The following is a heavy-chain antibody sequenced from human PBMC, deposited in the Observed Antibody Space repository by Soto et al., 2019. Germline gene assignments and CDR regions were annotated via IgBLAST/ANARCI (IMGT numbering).Heavy chain of an antibody. CDR3: ARWGFLRGYSGYDLLYYYYGMDV. D-gene: IGHD5-12*01. CDR1: GFTFSSYE. Sequence: GGSLRLSCAASGFTFSSYEMNWVRQAPGKGLEWVSYISSSGSTIYYADSVKGRFTISRDNAKNSLYLQMNSLRAEDTAVYYCARWGFLRGYSGYDLLYYYYGMDVWGQGTTVTVSS. V-gene: IGHV3-48*03. CDR2: ISSSGSTI. J-gene: IGHJ6*02.